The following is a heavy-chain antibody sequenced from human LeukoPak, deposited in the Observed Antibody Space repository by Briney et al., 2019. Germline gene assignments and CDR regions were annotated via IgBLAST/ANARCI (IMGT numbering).Heavy chain of an antibody. CDR2: ISAYNGNT. J-gene: IGHJ4*02. V-gene: IGHV1-18*01. D-gene: IGHD3-3*01. Sequence: ASVKVSCKASGYTFTSYGISWVRQAPGQGLEWMGWISAYNGNTNYAQKLQGRVTMTTDTSTSTAYMELTSLRPDDTAVYYCARDAPTYYDFWSGDVIDYWGQGTLVTVSS. CDR1: GYTFTSYG. CDR3: ARDAPTYYDFWSGDVIDY.